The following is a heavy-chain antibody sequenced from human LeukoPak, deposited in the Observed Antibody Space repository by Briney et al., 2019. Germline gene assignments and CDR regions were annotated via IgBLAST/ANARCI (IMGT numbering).Heavy chain of an antibody. Sequence: SGPTLVKPTQTLTLTCTFSGFSLSTSGVGVGWIRQPPGKALEWLALIYWDDDKRYSPSLKSRLTITKDTSKNQVVLTMTNMGPVDTATYYCAHTLYYYGSGSGNYFDYWGQGTLVTVSS. CDR1: GFSLSTSGVG. CDR3: AHTLYYYGSGSGNYFDY. V-gene: IGHV2-5*02. D-gene: IGHD3-10*01. J-gene: IGHJ4*02. CDR2: IYWDDDK.